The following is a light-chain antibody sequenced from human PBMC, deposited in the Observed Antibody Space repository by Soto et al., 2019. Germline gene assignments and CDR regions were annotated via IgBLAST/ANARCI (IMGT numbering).Light chain of an antibody. V-gene: IGKV3-20*01. J-gene: IGKJ1*01. CDR1: QTIYGRY. Sequence: EVVLTQSPGTLYLSPGESATLSCRASQTIYGRYLAWYQQRPGQAPRLLMSVASNRATGIPDRFSASGSETNCTLTISRLQPEDVSVYYCQQYGRPPATFGQGTKVEMK. CDR3: QQYGRPPAT. CDR2: VAS.